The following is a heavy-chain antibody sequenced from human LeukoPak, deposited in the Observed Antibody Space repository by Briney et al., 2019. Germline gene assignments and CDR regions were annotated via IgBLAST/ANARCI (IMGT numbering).Heavy chain of an antibody. D-gene: IGHD6-19*01. CDR3: ARGSGWNAFDP. CDR1: AGTINTDLYY. Sequence: SQTLSLTCTVSAGTINTDLYYWTWIRQPAGKGLEWIGRIYTNGWTDYNPSLKSRVTMSVDTSMNQFSLKLSFVTSADTALYYCARGSGWNAFDPWGQGTLVTVSS. J-gene: IGHJ5*02. V-gene: IGHV4-61*02. CDR2: IYTNGWT.